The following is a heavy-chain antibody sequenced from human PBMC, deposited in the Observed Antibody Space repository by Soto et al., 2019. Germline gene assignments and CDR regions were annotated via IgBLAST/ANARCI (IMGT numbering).Heavy chain of an antibody. Sequence: GGALRLCWTASGFLLSKCGMHWVRQAPGKGLVWVSRINSDGSRTNYADSVKGRFTISRDNAKKTLYLQMNSLRAEDTAVYYCSSLYRYRRAYWGQGT. CDR2: INSDGSRT. CDR1: GFLLSKCG. D-gene: IGHD5-18*01. J-gene: IGHJ1*01. V-gene: IGHV3-74*01. CDR3: SSLYRYRRAY.